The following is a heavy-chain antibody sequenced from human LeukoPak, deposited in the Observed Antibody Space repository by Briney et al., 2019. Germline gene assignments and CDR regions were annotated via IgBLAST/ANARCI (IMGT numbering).Heavy chain of an antibody. D-gene: IGHD2-2*01. CDR3: ARALSQGAGAAVPSAPIDY. J-gene: IGHJ4*02. V-gene: IGHV3-30-3*01. CDR1: GLTFSDYV. CDR2: TSYDGSSE. Sequence: GGSLRLSCAASGLTFSDYVLYWVRQAPGKGLEWVAVTSYDGSSEYYTDSVKGRFTVSRDNSRSTLYLQMNSLRVEDTGVYYCARALSQGAGAAVPSAPIDYWGRGPWSPSPQ.